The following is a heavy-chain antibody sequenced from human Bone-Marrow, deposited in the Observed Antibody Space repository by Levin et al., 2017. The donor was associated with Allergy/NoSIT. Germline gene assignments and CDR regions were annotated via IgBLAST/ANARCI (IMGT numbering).Heavy chain of an antibody. J-gene: IGHJ2*01. Sequence: SCAASGFTFRMYDMHWVRQAPGKGLEWVAVISYVGKNRYYAGSVKGRFTISRDNSKNTLYLQMNSLSAEDTAVYYCARDKSSDGVTPDWYFDLWGRGTLVTVSS. CDR2: ISYVGKNR. CDR1: GFTFRMYD. V-gene: IGHV3-30*03. D-gene: IGHD2-21*02. CDR3: ARDKSSDGVTPDWYFDL.